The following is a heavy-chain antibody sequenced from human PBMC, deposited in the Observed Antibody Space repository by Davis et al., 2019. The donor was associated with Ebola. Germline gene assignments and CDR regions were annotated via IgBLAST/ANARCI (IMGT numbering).Heavy chain of an antibody. CDR1: GFTVSSNY. Sequence: PGGSLRLSCAASGFTVSSNYMSWVRQAPGKGLEWVSSISSSSSYIYYADSVKGRFTISRDNAKNSLYLQMNSLRSEDTAVYYCARGGYMDVWGKGTTVTVSS. CDR2: ISSSSSYI. CDR3: ARGGYMDV. V-gene: IGHV3-21*04. J-gene: IGHJ6*03.